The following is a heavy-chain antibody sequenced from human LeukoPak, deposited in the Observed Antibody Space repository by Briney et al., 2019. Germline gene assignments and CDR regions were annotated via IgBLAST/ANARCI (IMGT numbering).Heavy chain of an antibody. V-gene: IGHV4-59*01. CDR3: ARGKYSSGWYLDF. Sequence: PSETLSLTCIVSGGSISRYYWSWIRQPPGKGLEWIGYFDNSDSTNYNPSLKNQVTISEDTSKNQFALELRSVTAADTAIYYCARGKYSSGWYLDFWGQGTLVTVSS. CDR2: FDNSDST. J-gene: IGHJ4*02. CDR1: GGSISRYY. D-gene: IGHD6-19*01.